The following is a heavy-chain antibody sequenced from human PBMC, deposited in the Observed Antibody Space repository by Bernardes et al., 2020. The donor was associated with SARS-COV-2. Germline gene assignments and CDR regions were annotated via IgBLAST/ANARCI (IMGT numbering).Heavy chain of an antibody. V-gene: IGHV3-48*02. Sequence: GTLRLPCSASGFIFSAYSLNCVRQAPGKGLEWVSYIISDSSTIKYADSVKGRFTISRDNGENSPYLQMNSLRDDDTAVYYCARPDCSGGGCIYYYYGMDVWGQGTTVTVSS. CDR1: GFIFSAYS. CDR2: IISDSSTI. D-gene: IGHD2-15*01. J-gene: IGHJ6*02. CDR3: ARPDCSGGGCIYYYYGMDV.